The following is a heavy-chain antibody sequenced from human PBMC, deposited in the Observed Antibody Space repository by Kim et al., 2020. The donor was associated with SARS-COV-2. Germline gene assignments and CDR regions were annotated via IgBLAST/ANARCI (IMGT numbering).Heavy chain of an antibody. V-gene: IGHV3-30*02. Sequence: GAERGRVNISRDNAKNTFKLQMNSLRPEDTAVYYCAKDRRGSLVPYYFDSWGQGTLVTVSS. J-gene: IGHJ4*02. CDR3: AKDRRGSLVPYYFDS. D-gene: IGHD3-16*01.